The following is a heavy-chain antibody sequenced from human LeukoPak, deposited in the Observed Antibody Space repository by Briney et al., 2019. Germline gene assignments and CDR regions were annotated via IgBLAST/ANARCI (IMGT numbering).Heavy chain of an antibody. Sequence: KPSETLSLTCSVSGGSISSYYWSWIRQPPGKGLEWIGYIYYSGRTNYNPSLKSRVTISVDTSKNQFSLRLSSVTAADTAVYYCARDSSSWRFDYWGQGTLVTVSS. CDR3: ARDSSSWRFDY. J-gene: IGHJ4*02. V-gene: IGHV4-59*08. D-gene: IGHD6-13*01. CDR2: IYYSGRT. CDR1: GGSISSYY.